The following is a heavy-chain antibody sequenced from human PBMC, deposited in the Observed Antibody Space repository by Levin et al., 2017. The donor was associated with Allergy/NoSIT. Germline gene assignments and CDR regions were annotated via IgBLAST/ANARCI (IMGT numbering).Heavy chain of an antibody. CDR1: GYTFTDYY. J-gene: IGHJ4*02. CDR3: ATGGAQYYDY. V-gene: IGHV1-2*02. CDR2: TIPNSGDT. D-gene: IGHD2-21*01. Sequence: ASVKVSCKASGYTFTDYYMHWVRQAPGQGLEWMGRTIPNSGDTIYAQNFQGRVTVTRDTSISTDYVEVSRLTSDDSAVYYCATGGAQYYDYWGQGTLVTVSA.